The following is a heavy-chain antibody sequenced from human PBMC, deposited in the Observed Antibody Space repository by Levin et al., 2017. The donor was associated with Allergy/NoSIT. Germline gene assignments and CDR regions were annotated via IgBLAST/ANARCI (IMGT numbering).Heavy chain of an antibody. CDR1: GFSLSTYG. D-gene: IGHD1-14*01. Sequence: GESLKISCGASGFSLSTYGMSWVRQAPGKGLEWVSAISGSGESTYYADSVKGRFTISRATATNTLYLQMNSLSVEATAVYYGSKAVLVMNSGVNPYYFDYWGQGTLVTVSS. J-gene: IGHJ4*02. V-gene: IGHV3-23*01. CDR3: SKAVLVMNSGVNPYYFDY. CDR2: ISGSGEST.